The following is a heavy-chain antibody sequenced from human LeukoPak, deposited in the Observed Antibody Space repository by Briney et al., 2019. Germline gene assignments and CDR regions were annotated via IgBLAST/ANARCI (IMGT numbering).Heavy chain of an antibody. CDR2: INVKSGAT. V-gene: IGHV1-2*06. J-gene: IGHJ4*02. CDR1: GYTFIDYY. D-gene: IGHD6-19*01. Sequence: ATVKVSCKASGYTFIDYYFNWVRQAPGQGPEWMGRINVKSGATDYAQKFQGRVTVTRDTSISTAYMELSSLRSDDTAVYYCARVGRESSTGWLDYWGQGTLVTVSS. CDR3: ARVGRESSTGWLDY.